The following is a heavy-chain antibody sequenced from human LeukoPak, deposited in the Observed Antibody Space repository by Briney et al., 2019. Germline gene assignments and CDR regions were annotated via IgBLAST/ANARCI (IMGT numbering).Heavy chain of an antibody. V-gene: IGHV3-11*04. Sequence: PSETLSLTCAVYGGSFSGYYWSWIRQPPGKGLEWVSYISSSASTMYYADSVKGRFTISRDNAKNSLYLQMNSLRAEDTAVYYCARDTRWELLDYWGQGTLVTVSS. CDR3: ARDTRWELLDY. CDR1: GGSFSGYY. J-gene: IGHJ4*02. D-gene: IGHD1-26*01. CDR2: ISSSASTM.